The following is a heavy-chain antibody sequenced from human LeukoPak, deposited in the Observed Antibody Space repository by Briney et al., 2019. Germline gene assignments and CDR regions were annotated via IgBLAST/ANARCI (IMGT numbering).Heavy chain of an antibody. D-gene: IGHD6-19*01. CDR3: ARDREDGWYDYYGMDV. CDR2: INPSGGST. J-gene: IGHJ6*02. Sequence: ASVKVCCKASGYTFTSYYMHWVRQAPGQGVEWMGIINPSGGSTSYAQKFQGRVTMTRDTSTSTVYMELSSLRSEDTAVYYCARDREDGWYDYYGMDVWGQGTTVTVSS. V-gene: IGHV1-46*01. CDR1: GYTFTSYY.